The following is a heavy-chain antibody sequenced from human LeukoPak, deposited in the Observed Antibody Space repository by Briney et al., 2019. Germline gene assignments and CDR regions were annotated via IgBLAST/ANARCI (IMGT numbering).Heavy chain of an antibody. CDR3: ARNEDSSGQSFDY. CDR1: GGTFSSYA. D-gene: IGHD3-22*01. Sequence: SVTVSCTASGGTFSSYAISWVRRAPGQGLEWMGGIIPIFGTANYAQKFQGRVTITADESTSTAYMELSSLRSEDTAVYYCARNEDSSGQSFDYWGQGTLVTVSS. CDR2: IIPIFGTA. V-gene: IGHV1-69*13. J-gene: IGHJ4*02.